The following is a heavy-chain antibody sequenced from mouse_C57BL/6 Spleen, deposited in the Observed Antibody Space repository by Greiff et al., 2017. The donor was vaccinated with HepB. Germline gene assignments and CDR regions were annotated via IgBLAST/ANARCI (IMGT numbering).Heavy chain of an antibody. CDR2: IYPGDGDT. V-gene: IGHV1-82*01. J-gene: IGHJ2*01. Sequence: QVQLQQSGPELVKPGASVKISCKASGYAFSSSWMNWVKQRPGKGLEWIGQIYPGDGDTNYNGKFKGKATLTADKSSSTAYMQLSSLTSEDSAVYFCARRGFFDYWGQGTTLTVSS. CDR1: GYAFSSSW. CDR3: ARRGFFDY.